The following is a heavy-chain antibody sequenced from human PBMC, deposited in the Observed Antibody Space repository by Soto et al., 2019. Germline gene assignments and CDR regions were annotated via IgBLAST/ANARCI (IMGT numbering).Heavy chain of an antibody. CDR2: ISTSGGST. V-gene: IGHV1-46*01. D-gene: IGHD6-19*01. Sequence: QVQLVQSGAEVKKPGASVKVSCKASGYTFTDYYMHWVRQAPGQGLEWLGIISTSGGSTDAQKFQGRVTVTRDTSTSTVYMELSSLRSEDTAVYCCARDGSSDWLTWFDPWGQGTLVTVSS. CDR1: GYTFTDYY. J-gene: IGHJ5*02. CDR3: ARDGSSDWLTWFDP.